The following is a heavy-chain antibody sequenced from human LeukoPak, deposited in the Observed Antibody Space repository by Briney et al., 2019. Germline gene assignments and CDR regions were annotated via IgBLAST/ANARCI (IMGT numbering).Heavy chain of an antibody. CDR2: INPSGGST. V-gene: IGHV1-46*01. Sequence: ASVKVSCKASGYTFTSYYMHWVRQAPGQGLEWMGIINPSGGSTSYAQKFQGRVTMTRDTSTSTVYMELSRLRSEDTAVYYCARDDVVVVGIDYWGQGTLVTVSS. D-gene: IGHD2-15*01. CDR3: ARDDVVVVGIDY. CDR1: GYTFTSYY. J-gene: IGHJ4*02.